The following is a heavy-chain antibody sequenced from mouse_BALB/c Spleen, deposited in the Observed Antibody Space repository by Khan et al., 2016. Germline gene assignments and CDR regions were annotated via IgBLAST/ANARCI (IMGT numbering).Heavy chain of an antibody. V-gene: IGHV9-3*02. CDR1: GYTFRNYG. D-gene: IGHD1-1*01. CDR2: INTNTVES. Sequence: QIQLVQSGPELKKPGETVKISCKASGYTFRNYGINWVTQAPGKGLKWMGWINTNTVESTFAEEFKGRFAFSLETSASTAYLQINNLKNEDTATYFCAIYGSSAYFDSWGRGTTLTVSS. CDR3: AIYGSSAYFDS. J-gene: IGHJ2*01.